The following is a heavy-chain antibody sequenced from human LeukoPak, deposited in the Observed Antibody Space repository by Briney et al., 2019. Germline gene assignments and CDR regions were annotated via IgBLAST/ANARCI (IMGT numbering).Heavy chain of an antibody. Sequence: ASVKVSCKASGGTFSSYAISWVRQAPGQGLEWMVWINPNSGGTNYAQKFQGRVTMTIDTSISTAYVEVTRLRSDDTAVYYCARGEGSSIDYWGQGTLVTVSS. CDR3: ARGEGSSIDY. CDR2: INPNSGGT. D-gene: IGHD6-13*01. V-gene: IGHV1-2*02. J-gene: IGHJ4*02. CDR1: GGTFSSYA.